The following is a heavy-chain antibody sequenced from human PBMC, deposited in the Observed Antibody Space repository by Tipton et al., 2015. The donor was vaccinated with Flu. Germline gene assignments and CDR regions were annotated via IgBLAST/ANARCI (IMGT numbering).Heavy chain of an antibody. Sequence: SLRLSCTASGFAFTNAWMSWLRQAPGRGLEWVGRIRSNTDGGTTDYNAPVEGRFTISRDDSKSMLYLQMNSLKTEDTGVYFCSTDGLGVSHLFDNWGQGTLVTVSS. CDR3: STDGLGVSHLFDN. CDR1: GFAFTNAW. D-gene: IGHD6-13*01. J-gene: IGHJ4*02. CDR2: IRSNTDGGTT. V-gene: IGHV3-15*01.